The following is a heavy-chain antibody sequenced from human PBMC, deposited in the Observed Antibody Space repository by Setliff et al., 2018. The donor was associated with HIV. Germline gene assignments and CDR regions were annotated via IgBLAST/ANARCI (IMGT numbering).Heavy chain of an antibody. CDR1: GGYYSISSSTFY. CDR3: ARDWNHYFYYMDV. CDR2: ISSSGST. Sequence: SETLSLTCIVSGGYYSISSSTFYWVWIRQPPGKGLEWIGGISSSGSTYYNPSLKSRVTISVDTSKNQFSLKLTSVTAADTAVYYCARDWNHYFYYMDVWGKGTTVTVSS. D-gene: IGHD1-1*01. V-gene: IGHV4-39*07. J-gene: IGHJ6*03.